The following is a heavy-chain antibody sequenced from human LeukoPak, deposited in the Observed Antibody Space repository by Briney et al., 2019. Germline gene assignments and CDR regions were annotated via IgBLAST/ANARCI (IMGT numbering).Heavy chain of an antibody. Sequence: PSEILSLTCSVPGDSITNTIYYWAWVRQPPGKGLEWIGTVYYTGAAFYKPSLKSRVTVSADTSRNQFSLSLRSVTAADAAVYYCATIRRYGGNPAYYFDDWGQGTLVTVSS. CDR3: ATIRRYGGNPAYYFDD. CDR2: VYYTGAA. J-gene: IGHJ4*02. V-gene: IGHV4-39*01. CDR1: GDSITNTIYY. D-gene: IGHD5-12*01.